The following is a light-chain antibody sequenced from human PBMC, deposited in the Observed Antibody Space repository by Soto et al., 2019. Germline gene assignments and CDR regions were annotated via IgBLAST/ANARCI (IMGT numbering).Light chain of an antibody. CDR2: DAS. J-gene: IGKJ4*01. Sequence: IRMTQSPSSFSSSPGDRVTITCRASQSISSKLAWYQQKPGKAPKLLIYDASTMESGVPSRFSGSRSGTEFTLTISSLQTEDFAAYYCQQYNDSFPLTFGQGTKVDIK. CDR1: QSISSK. CDR3: QQYNDSFPLT. V-gene: IGKV1-8*01.